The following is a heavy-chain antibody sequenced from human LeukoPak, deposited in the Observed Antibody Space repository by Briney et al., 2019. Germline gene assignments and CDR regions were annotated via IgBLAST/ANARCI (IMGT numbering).Heavy chain of an antibody. D-gene: IGHD6-13*01. V-gene: IGHV3-66*01. Sequence: GGSLRLSCAASGFTVSSNYMSWVRQAPGKGLEWVSVIYSGGSTYYADSVKGRFTISRDNSKNTLYLQMNSLRAEDTAVYYRAYSSSWRKFDYWGQGTLVTVPS. CDR2: IYSGGST. CDR3: AYSSSWRKFDY. CDR1: GFTVSSNY. J-gene: IGHJ4*02.